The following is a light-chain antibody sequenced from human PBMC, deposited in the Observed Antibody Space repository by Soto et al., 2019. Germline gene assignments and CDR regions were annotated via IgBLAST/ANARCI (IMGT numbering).Light chain of an antibody. CDR2: GAS. V-gene: IGKV3-20*01. J-gene: IGKJ1*01. CDR1: QSVSSNY. CDR3: PQYGSSRWT. Sequence: ENVLTQSPGTLSLSPGERATLSCRASQSVSSNYVAWYQQKPGQTPRLLVYGASGRATGIPDRFSGSGSGTDFTLTISRLEPEDFAVYYCPQYGSSRWTFGQGTKVEIK.